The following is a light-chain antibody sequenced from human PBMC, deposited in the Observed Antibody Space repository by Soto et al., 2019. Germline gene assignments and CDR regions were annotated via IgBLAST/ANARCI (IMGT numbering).Light chain of an antibody. CDR3: QQYYSYPRT. J-gene: IGKJ5*01. V-gene: IGKV1-8*01. CDR1: QGITSY. CDR2: AAS. Sequence: AIRMTQSPSSFSASTGDRVTTTCRASQGITSYLAWYQQKPGQAPKLLSYAASTLQSGVPSRFSGSGSGTDFTLTISCLQSEDFATYCCQQYYSYPRTFGQGTRLELK.